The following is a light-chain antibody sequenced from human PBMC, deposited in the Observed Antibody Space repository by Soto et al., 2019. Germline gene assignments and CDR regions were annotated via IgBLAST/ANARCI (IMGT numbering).Light chain of an antibody. V-gene: IGKV1-33*01. Sequence: DIQMTQSPSSLSASVGARVSITCQASADIRTSLSWFQHKPGRAPKLLIYGASYLETGVPSTFRESGSGTDFTLYISSLQPEDIATYYCQLDPNLRPFTLGPGTIVDI. CDR2: GAS. CDR3: QLDPNLRPFT. CDR1: ADIRTS. J-gene: IGKJ3*01.